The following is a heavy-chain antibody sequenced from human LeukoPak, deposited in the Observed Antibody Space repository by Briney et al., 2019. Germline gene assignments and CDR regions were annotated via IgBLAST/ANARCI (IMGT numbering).Heavy chain of an antibody. CDR3: AREMEMAGHFDY. J-gene: IGHJ4*02. V-gene: IGHV1-69*13. Sequence: ASVKVSCTASGGTFSSYAISWVRQAPGRGLEWMGGIIPIFGTANYAQKFQGRVTITADESTSTAHMELSSLRSEDTAVYYCAREMEMAGHFDYWGQGTLVTVSS. D-gene: IGHD5-24*01. CDR1: GGTFSSYA. CDR2: IIPIFGTA.